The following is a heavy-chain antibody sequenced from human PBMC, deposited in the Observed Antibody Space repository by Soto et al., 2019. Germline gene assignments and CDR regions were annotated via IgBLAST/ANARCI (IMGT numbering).Heavy chain of an antibody. Sequence: EVQLLESGGGLVQPGGSLRLSCAASGFTFSSYAMSWVRQAPGKGLEWVSAISGSGGSTYYADSVKGRFTISRDNSKNTLYLQMNSLRAEDTAVYYCAKDGEFGGLPAYYYYYYMDVWGKGTTVTLSS. CDR2: ISGSGGST. V-gene: IGHV3-23*01. CDR3: AKDGEFGGLPAYYYYYYMDV. D-gene: IGHD3-16*01. J-gene: IGHJ6*03. CDR1: GFTFSSYA.